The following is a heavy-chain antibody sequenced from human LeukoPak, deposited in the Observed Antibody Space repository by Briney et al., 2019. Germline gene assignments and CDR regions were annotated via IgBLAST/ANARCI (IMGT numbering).Heavy chain of an antibody. Sequence: ASVKVSCKASGGTFSSYAISWVRQAPGQGLEWMGGIIPIFGTANYAQKFQGRVTITADESTSTAYMELSSLRSEDTAVYYCAAFRYFDWLSPFDYWGQGTLVTVSS. CDR1: GGTFSSYA. V-gene: IGHV1-69*13. D-gene: IGHD3-9*01. J-gene: IGHJ4*02. CDR3: AAFRYFDWLSPFDY. CDR2: IIPIFGTA.